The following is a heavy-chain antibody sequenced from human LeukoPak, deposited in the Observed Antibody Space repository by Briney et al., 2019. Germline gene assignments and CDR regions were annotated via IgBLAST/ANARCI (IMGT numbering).Heavy chain of an antibody. CDR2: ISYDGSNK. CDR3: AKEATGYSSGWSACDY. V-gene: IGHV3-30*18. J-gene: IGHJ4*02. Sequence: PGGSLRLSCAASGFTFSSYGMHWVRQAPGKGLEWVAVISYDGSNKYYADSVKGRFTISRDNSKNTLYLQLNSLRAEDAAVYYCAKEATGYSSGWSACDYWGQGTLVTVSS. CDR1: GFTFSSYG. D-gene: IGHD6-19*01.